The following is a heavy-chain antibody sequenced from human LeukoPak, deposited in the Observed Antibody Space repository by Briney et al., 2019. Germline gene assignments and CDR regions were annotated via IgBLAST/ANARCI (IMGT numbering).Heavy chain of an antibody. Sequence: GASVKVSCKASGYTFTSYYMHWVRQAPGQGLEWMGIINPSGGSTSYAQKFQGRVTMTRDTSTSTVYMELSSLRSEDTAVYYCARDPHYYYGSGSYYKNWFDPWGQGTLVTVSS. CDR3: ARDPHYYYGSGSYYKNWFDP. J-gene: IGHJ5*02. CDR1: GYTFTSYY. D-gene: IGHD3-10*01. V-gene: IGHV1-46*01. CDR2: INPSGGST.